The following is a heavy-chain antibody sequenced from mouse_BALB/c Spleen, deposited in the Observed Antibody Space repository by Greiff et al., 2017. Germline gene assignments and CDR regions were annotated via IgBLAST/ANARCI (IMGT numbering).Heavy chain of an antibody. V-gene: IGHV5-6*01. CDR1: GFTFSSYG. CDR3: ARPYGGSYGAMDY. D-gene: IGHD1-1*01. Sequence: EVNVVESGGDLVKPGGSLKLSCAASGFTFSSYGMSWVRQTPDKRLEWVATISSGGSYTYYPDSVKGRFTISRDNARNILYLQMSSLRSEDTAMYYYARPYGGSYGAMDYWGQGTSVTVSS. J-gene: IGHJ4*01. CDR2: ISSGGSYT.